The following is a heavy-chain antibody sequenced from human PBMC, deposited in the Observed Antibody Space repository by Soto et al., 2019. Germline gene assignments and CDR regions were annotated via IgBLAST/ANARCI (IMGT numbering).Heavy chain of an antibody. CDR2: IYYTGST. D-gene: IGHD4-17*01. CDR3: ARRHVGDGPSYYYYGRDG. Sequence: LTCTVSGGSFSSGDYYLSWVRQPAGQGLEWIGYIYYTGSTFNNPSLNSRVSISIDTSKSQFSLKLCSVTAADTAVYYCARRHVGDGPSYYYYGRDGWGRGTTGTVSS. V-gene: IGHV4-30-4*01. J-gene: IGHJ6*02. CDR1: GGSFSSGDYY.